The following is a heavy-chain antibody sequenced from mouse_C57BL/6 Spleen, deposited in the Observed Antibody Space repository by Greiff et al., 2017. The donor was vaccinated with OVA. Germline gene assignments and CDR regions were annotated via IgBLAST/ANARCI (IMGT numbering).Heavy chain of an antibody. Sequence: DVQLVESGGGLVQSGRSLRLSCATSGFTFSDFYMEWVRQAPGKGLEWIAASSNKANDYTTEYSASVKGRFIVSRDTSQSILYLQMNALRAEDTAIYDCAREGSGYPFAYWGQGTLVTVSA. D-gene: IGHD3-2*02. J-gene: IGHJ3*01. V-gene: IGHV7-1*01. CDR1: GFTFSDFY. CDR3: AREGSGYPFAY. CDR2: SSNKANDYTT.